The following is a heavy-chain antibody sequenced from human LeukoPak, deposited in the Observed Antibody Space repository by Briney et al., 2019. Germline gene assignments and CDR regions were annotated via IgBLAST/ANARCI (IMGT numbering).Heavy chain of an antibody. CDR1: GYMFTSYG. V-gene: IGHV1-18*01. CDR2: ISAYNGNT. J-gene: IGHJ6*04. CDR3: ARDRRGRAVANPYYYNGMDV. Sequence: ASVKVSCKASGYMFTSYGLSWVRQAPGQGLEWMGWISAYNGNTRYAQKFQGRVTMNTDTSTRTAYMEMRSLRSDDTAVYYCARDRRGRAVANPYYYNGMDVWGEGTTVTVSS. D-gene: IGHD6-19*01.